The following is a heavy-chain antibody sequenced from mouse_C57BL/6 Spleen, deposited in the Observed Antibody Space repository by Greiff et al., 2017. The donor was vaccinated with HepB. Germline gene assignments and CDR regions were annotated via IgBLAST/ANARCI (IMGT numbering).Heavy chain of an antibody. D-gene: IGHD1-1*01. CDR1: GYAFSSYW. V-gene: IGHV1-80*01. CDR3: AWYYGSRGYAMDY. Sequence: QVHVKQSGAELVKPGASVKISCKASGYAFSSYWMNWVKQRPGKGLEWIGQIYPGDGDTNYNGKFKGKATLTADKSSSTAYMQLSSLTSEDSAVYFCAWYYGSRGYAMDYWGQGTSVTVSS. CDR2: IYPGDGDT. J-gene: IGHJ4*01.